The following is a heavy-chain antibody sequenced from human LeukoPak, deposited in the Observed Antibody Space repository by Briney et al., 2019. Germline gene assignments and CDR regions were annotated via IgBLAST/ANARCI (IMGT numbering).Heavy chain of an antibody. J-gene: IGHJ6*02. Sequence: KPGGSLRLSCAASGFTFSNAWMSWVRQSPGKGLEWVGRIKGKTDGGTTDYAAPVKGRFTISRDDSKNTLYPQMNSLKTEDTAVYYCARHGTYCSGGSCYSFYYYYDGMDVWGQGTTVTVSS. V-gene: IGHV3-15*01. CDR2: IKGKTDGGTT. CDR1: GFTFSNAW. CDR3: ARHGTYCSGGSCYSFYYYYDGMDV. D-gene: IGHD2-15*01.